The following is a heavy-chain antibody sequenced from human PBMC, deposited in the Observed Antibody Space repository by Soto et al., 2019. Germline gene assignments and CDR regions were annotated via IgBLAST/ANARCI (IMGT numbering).Heavy chain of an antibody. J-gene: IGHJ5*02. D-gene: IGHD3-9*01. CDR3: ARARYFDPTRWFDP. V-gene: IGHV4-59*01. Sequence: SETLSLTCTVSGGSISSYYWSWIRQPPGKGLEWIGYIYFIGSTIYNPSLKSRVAISVDTSKNQFSLNLSSVTAADTAVYYCARARYFDPTRWFDPWGQGALVTVS. CDR1: GGSISSYY. CDR2: IYFIGST.